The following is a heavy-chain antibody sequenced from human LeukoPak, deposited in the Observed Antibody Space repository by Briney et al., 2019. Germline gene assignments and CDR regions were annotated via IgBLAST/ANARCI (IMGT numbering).Heavy chain of an antibody. V-gene: IGHV3-21*01. D-gene: IGHD5-24*01. CDR1: GFTFSSYA. J-gene: IGHJ6*03. CDR2: ISSTSNYI. CDR3: ARATIRVNGDGNNYCSYLDV. Sequence: PGGSLRLSCAASGFTFSSYAMSWVRQAPGKGLEWVSSISSTSNYIYYADSVKGRFTISRDNTKNSLYLQMNSLRAEDTAVYYCARATIRVNGDGNNYCSYLDVWGKGTTVTVSS.